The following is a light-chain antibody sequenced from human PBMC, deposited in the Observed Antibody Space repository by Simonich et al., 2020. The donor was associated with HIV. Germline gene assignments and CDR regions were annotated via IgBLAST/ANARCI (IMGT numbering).Light chain of an antibody. CDR1: QSVRSN. CDR2: GAS. V-gene: IGKV3-15*01. CDR3: QQYNNWPPWT. Sequence: EIVMTQSPATLSVSPVVRATLSCRASQSVRSNLAWYQQKPGQSPRLLIYGASTRATGIPARFSGSGSGTEFTLTISSLQSEDFAVYYCQQYNNWPPWTFGQGTKVEIK. J-gene: IGKJ1*01.